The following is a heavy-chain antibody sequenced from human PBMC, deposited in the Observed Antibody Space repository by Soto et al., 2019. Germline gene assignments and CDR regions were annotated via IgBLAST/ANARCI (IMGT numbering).Heavy chain of an antibody. J-gene: IGHJ4*02. CDR2: INWNGGST. D-gene: IGHD2-15*01. V-gene: IGHV3-20*01. Sequence: GGSLRLSCAASGFTFDDYGMSWVRQAPGKGLEWVSGINWNGGSTGYADSVKGRFTISRDNAKNSLYLQMNSLRAEDTALYHCARHPGYCSGGSCYGGGYYFDYWGQGTLVTVSS. CDR3: ARHPGYCSGGSCYGGGYYFDY. CDR1: GFTFDDYG.